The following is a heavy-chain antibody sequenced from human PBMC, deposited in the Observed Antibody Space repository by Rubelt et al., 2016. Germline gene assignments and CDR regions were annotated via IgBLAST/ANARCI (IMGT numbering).Heavy chain of an antibody. CDR2: IRTDHGNA. CDR1: GYTFSTYG. Sequence: QVQLVQSGAEVKKPGASVKVSCRPYGYTFSTYGIIWARLAPGQGLEWMGWIRTDHGNANYAQKFQGRVAMTTDASTRTAYMELRSLRFDDTAVYFCARIAVGATTEADFDYWGQGTLVTVSS. CDR3: ARIAVGATTEADFDY. J-gene: IGHJ4*02. V-gene: IGHV1-18*01. D-gene: IGHD1-26*01.